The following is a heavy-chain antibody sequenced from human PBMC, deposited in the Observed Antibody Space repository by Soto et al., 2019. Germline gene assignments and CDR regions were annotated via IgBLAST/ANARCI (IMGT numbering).Heavy chain of an antibody. CDR3: ARMATFGSLNWFDT. V-gene: IGHV1-8*01. Sequence: XSVKVSCKASGYIFTNNDVTWVRQATGQGLEWMGWMNPGSGDTGYAQKFQGRVTMTRDISIATAYMELSSLRSDDTAIYYCARMATFGSLNWFDTWGQGTLVTVS. J-gene: IGHJ5*02. D-gene: IGHD3-16*01. CDR1: GYIFTNND. CDR2: MNPGSGDT.